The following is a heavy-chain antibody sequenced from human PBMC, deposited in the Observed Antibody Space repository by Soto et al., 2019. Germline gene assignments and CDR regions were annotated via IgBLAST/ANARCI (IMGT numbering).Heavy chain of an antibody. CDR1: GYTFTGYY. CDR3: VRDIACGDYIPRLY. Sequence: QVQLVQSGAEVKKPGASVKVSCKASGYTFTGYYIHWVRQAPGQGLEWMGWINPNNGGTNYAQKFQGRVTITRGTSISTAYMELSRLRSDDTAIYYCVRDIACGDYIPRLYWGQGTLVTVAS. CDR2: INPNNGGT. D-gene: IGHD4-17*01. J-gene: IGHJ4*02. V-gene: IGHV1-2*02.